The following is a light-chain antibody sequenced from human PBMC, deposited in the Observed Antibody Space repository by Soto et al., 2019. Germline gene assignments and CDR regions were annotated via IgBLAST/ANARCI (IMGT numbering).Light chain of an antibody. J-gene: IGKJ1*01. CDR3: QQYENYWT. CDR1: QSISSW. Sequence: DIQMTQSPSTLSASVGDRVTITFRASQSISSWLAWYQQKPGKAPELLIYKTSNLESGVPSRFSGSGSGTEFSLTISNLQPDDCATYYCQQYENYWTFGQGTKVDI. V-gene: IGKV1-5*03. CDR2: KTS.